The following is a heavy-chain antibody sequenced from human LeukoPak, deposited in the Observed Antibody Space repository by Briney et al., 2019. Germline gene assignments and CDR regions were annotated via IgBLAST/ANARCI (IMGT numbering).Heavy chain of an antibody. CDR3: ARVRSNYYDSSGYYYRPYDWFDP. CDR1: GFPFSSYS. D-gene: IGHD3-22*01. CDR2: IKQDGSEK. Sequence: GGSLRLSCAASGFPFSSYSMNWVRQAPGKGLEWVANIKQDGSEKYYVDSVKGRFTISRDNAKNSLYLQMNSLRAEDTAVYYCARVRSNYYDSSGYYYRPYDWFDPWGQGTLVTVSS. V-gene: IGHV3-7*01. J-gene: IGHJ5*02.